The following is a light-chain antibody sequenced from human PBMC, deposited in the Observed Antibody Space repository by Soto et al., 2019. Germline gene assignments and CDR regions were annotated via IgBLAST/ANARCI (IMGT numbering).Light chain of an antibody. Sequence: QSVLTQPPSASGTPGQRVTISCSGGSSNIGTNPVAWYQQLPGMAPKLLIDDNKKRPSGVPDRFSGSKSGNTASLTISGLQAEDEADYYCCSYAGSYTFARNVFGTGTKLTVL. J-gene: IGLJ1*01. CDR2: DNK. V-gene: IGLV1-44*01. CDR1: SSNIGTNP. CDR3: CSYAGSYTFARNV.